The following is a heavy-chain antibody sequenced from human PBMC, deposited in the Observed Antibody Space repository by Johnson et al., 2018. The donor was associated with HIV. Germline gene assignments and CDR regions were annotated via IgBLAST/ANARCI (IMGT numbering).Heavy chain of an antibody. V-gene: IGHV3-7*01. J-gene: IGHJ3*02. CDR1: GFTFRSYW. CDR3: ARMAAHVSDI. Sequence: VQLVESGGGLVQPGGSLRLSCAASGFTFRSYWMTWFRQTPGKGLEWVANINDGGSEKYYVDTVKGRFTVSRDNANNSLYLQMNSLRVEDTAVYYWARMAAHVSDIWGQGTMVTVSS. D-gene: IGHD5-24*01. CDR2: INDGGSEK.